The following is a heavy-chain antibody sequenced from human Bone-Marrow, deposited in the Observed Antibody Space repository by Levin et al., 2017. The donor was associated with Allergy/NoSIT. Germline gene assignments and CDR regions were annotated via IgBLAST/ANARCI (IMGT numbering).Heavy chain of an antibody. J-gene: IGHJ6*02. V-gene: IGHV3-30*03. CDR2: ISYDGETK. D-gene: IGHD1-26*01. CDR3: ARDHLTRGRVGNYGMDV. Sequence: GGSLRLSCGAAGGNGRDDERHGGRKARGKGLEWITVISYDGETKHYVDAVKGRFSVSRDNSQNTLYMEMNNLKIQDTAVYYCARDHLTRGRVGNYGMDVWGQGTTVTVSS. CDR1: GGNGRDDE.